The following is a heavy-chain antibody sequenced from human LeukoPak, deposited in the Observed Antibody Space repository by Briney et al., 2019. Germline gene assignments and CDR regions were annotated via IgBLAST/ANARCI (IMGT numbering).Heavy chain of an antibody. CDR1: GYSFTNYW. Sequence: GESLQISCKLSGYSFTNYWIGWVRQMPGKGLEWMGIIFLGDSDTRYSPSFRGLVTFSADKSINTAYLHWSSLKASDTALYYCARHGVVPATDDAFDIWGQGTMVTVSS. CDR2: IFLGDSDT. D-gene: IGHD2-2*01. J-gene: IGHJ3*02. V-gene: IGHV5-51*01. CDR3: ARHGVVPATDDAFDI.